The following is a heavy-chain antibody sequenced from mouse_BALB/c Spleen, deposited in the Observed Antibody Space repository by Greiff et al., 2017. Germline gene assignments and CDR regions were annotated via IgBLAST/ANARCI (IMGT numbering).Heavy chain of an antibody. D-gene: IGHD1-1*01. CDR1: GDSITSGY. V-gene: IGHV3-8*02. CDR2: ISYSGST. Sequence: EVQLQESGPSLVKPSQTLSLTCSVTGDSITSGYWNWIRKFPGNKLEYMGYISYSGSTYYNPSLKSRISITRDTSKNQYYLQLNSVTTEDTATYYCARRDYGSSYWYFDVWGAGTTVTVSS. J-gene: IGHJ1*01. CDR3: ARRDYGSSYWYFDV.